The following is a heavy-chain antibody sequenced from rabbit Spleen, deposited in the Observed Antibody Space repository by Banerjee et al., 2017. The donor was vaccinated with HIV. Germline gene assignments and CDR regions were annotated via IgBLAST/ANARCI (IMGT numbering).Heavy chain of an antibody. Sequence: QSLEESGGDLVKPGASLTLTCTASGFTLSSYWICWVRQAPGKGLEWIACIYAGVGGTPYYASWAKGRFTISKTSSPTVTLQMTSLTAAGTATYFCARESGSGAYDYFTLWGPGTLVTVS. V-gene: IGHV1S40*01. CDR1: GFTLSSYW. CDR3: ARESGSGAYDYFTL. CDR2: IYAGVGGTP. D-gene: IGHD1-1*01. J-gene: IGHJ4*01.